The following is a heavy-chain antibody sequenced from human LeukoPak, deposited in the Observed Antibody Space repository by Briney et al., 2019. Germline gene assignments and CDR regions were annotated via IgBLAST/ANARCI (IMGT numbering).Heavy chain of an antibody. V-gene: IGHV3-48*01. D-gene: IGHD6-13*01. J-gene: IGHJ4*02. CDR3: ARESVAAALGFDY. Sequence: GGSLRLSCAASGFTFSSYAMAWVRQAPGKGLEWVSSVTGSGSTTYYADSVKGRFTISRDNAKNSLYLQMNSLRAEDTAVYYCARESVAAALGFDYWGQGTLVTVSS. CDR2: VTGSGSTT. CDR1: GFTFSSYA.